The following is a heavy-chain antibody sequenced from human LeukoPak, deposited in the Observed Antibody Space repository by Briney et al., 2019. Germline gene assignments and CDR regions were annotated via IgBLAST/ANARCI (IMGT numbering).Heavy chain of an antibody. CDR1: GYTFTDYY. CDR3: ASYDSSGYSDY. V-gene: IGHV1-2*02. Sequence: ASVTVSFKASGYTFTDYYMHWVGQAPGQGGEWMGWINPNSGGTNYAQKFQGMVTMTRDTSISTAYMELSRLRSDDTAVYYCASYDSSGYSDYWGQGTLVTVSS. D-gene: IGHD3-22*01. CDR2: INPNSGGT. J-gene: IGHJ4*02.